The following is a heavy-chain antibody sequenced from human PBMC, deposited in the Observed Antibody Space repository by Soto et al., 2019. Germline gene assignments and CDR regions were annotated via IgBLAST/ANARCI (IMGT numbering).Heavy chain of an antibody. CDR3: ASLMSSGYYYGMDV. CDR2: IIPILGIA. D-gene: IGHD3-10*01. J-gene: IGHJ6*02. Sequence: QVQLVQSGAEVKKPGSSVKVSCKASGGTFSSYTISWVRQAPGQGLGWMGRIIPILGIANYAQKFQGRVTSTADKSTSPAYMELSSLRSEDTAVYYCASLMSSGYYYGMDVWGQGTTVTVSS. CDR1: GGTFSSYT. V-gene: IGHV1-69*02.